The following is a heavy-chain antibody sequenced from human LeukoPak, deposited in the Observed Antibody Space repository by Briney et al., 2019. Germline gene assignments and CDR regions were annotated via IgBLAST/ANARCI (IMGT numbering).Heavy chain of an antibody. CDR2: IYYSGST. CDR3: ARDTTRGPFDP. V-gene: IGHV4-59*12. Sequence: PSETLSLTCTVSGGSISSYYWSWIRQPPGKGLEWIGYIYYSGSTNYNPSLKSRVTISVDTSKNQFSLKLSSVTAADTAVYYCARDTTRGPFDPWGQGTLVTVSS. CDR1: GGSISSYY. J-gene: IGHJ5*02. D-gene: IGHD1-26*01.